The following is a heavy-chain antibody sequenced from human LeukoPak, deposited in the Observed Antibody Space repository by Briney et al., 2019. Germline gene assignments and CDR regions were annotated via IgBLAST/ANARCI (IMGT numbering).Heavy chain of an antibody. J-gene: IGHJ4*02. CDR3: AGHSPVYYDFDY. CDR1: GGSISSYY. V-gene: IGHV4-59*08. CDR2: IYYSGST. D-gene: IGHD3-10*01. Sequence: SETLSLTCTVSGGSISSYYWSWIRQPPGKGLEWIGYIYYSGSTNYNPSLKSRVTISVDTSKNQFSLKVNSVTAADTALYYCAGHSPVYYDFDYWGQGTLVTVSS.